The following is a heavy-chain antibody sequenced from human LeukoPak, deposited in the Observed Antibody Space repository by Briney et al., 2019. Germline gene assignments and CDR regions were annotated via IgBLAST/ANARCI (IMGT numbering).Heavy chain of an antibody. D-gene: IGHD3-22*01. J-gene: IGHJ4*02. CDR3: ARGHHYYDSSAYYY. V-gene: IGHV3-74*01. Sequence: PGGSLRLSWAAAGFTFISYWMHWVRQAPGKGLVWVSRINSDGSTTSYAASVKGRFTISRDTAKNTLYLQMNSLRAEDTAVYYCARGHHYYDSSAYYYWGQGTLVTVSS. CDR2: INSDGSTT. CDR1: GFTFISYW.